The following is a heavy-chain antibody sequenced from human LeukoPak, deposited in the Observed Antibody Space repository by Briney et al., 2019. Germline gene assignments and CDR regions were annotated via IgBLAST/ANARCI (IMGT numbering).Heavy chain of an antibody. CDR1: GFTFSNSG. D-gene: IGHD3/OR15-3a*01. Sequence: PGGSLRLSCAASGFTFSNSGMHWVRQAPGKGLEWVALIRFDGSKDFYADSVKGRFTISRDNSKNTLYLQMNTLRTEDTAVYYCAKDPRFYGREWTGYFDYWGQGTLVTVSS. CDR3: AKDPRFYGREWTGYFDY. CDR2: IRFDGSKD. V-gene: IGHV3-30*02. J-gene: IGHJ4*02.